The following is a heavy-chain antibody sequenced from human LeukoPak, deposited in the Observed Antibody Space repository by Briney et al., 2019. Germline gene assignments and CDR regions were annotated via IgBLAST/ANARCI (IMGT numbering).Heavy chain of an antibody. D-gene: IGHD3-10*01. CDR2: ISSSGSYI. CDR1: GFTLSTYT. J-gene: IGHJ4*02. CDR3: ASEYYGAEMSFDY. Sequence: PGGSLRLSCAASGFTLSTYTMNWVRQAPGKGLEWVSPISSSGSYIFYADSVKGRFTISRDNAKNSLYLQMNSLRAEDTAVYYCASEYYGAEMSFDYWGQGTLVTVSS. V-gene: IGHV3-21*01.